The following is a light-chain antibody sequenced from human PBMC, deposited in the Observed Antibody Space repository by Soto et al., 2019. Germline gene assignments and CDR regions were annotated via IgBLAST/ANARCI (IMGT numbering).Light chain of an antibody. Sequence: DVQMTQSPSSLSASVGDSVTITCRASRSISIHLKWLQQKPGKAPKSLIYAASTLQSGTPSMFSGSGSGTDFTLTISSLQPDDFGTYYCLQSENAPHTFGQGTKVEIK. J-gene: IGKJ2*01. V-gene: IGKV1-39*01. CDR1: RSISIH. CDR3: LQSENAPHT. CDR2: AAS.